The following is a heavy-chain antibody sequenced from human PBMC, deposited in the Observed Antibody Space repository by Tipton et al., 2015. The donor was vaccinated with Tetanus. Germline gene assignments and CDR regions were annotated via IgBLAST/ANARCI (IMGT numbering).Heavy chain of an antibody. D-gene: IGHD6-13*01. CDR2: IYTSGST. CDR1: GDSISSFY. Sequence: TLSLTCSVSGDSISSFYWSWIRQPAGKGLEWIGRIYTSGSTNYNPSLKSRVTMSVDTSKRQFSLKLNSATAADTAVYYCARGWGSSWYYFDYWGQGILVTVSS. CDR3: ARGWGSSWYYFDY. J-gene: IGHJ4*02. V-gene: IGHV4-4*07.